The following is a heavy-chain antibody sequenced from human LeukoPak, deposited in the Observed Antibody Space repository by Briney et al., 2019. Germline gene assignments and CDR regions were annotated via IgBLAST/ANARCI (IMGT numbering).Heavy chain of an antibody. D-gene: IGHD2-2*01. CDR1: GFTFSSYA. Sequence: GGSLRLSCAGTGSGFTFSSYAMSWVRQAPGKGLEWLSSITDNGGSTYYADSVQGRFTISRDNSKSTLYLQMNSLRAEDTAVYYCANPFSTPRSNYYIDVWGKGTTVTVSS. J-gene: IGHJ6*03. V-gene: IGHV3-23*01. CDR3: ANPFSTPRSNYYIDV. CDR2: ITDNGGST.